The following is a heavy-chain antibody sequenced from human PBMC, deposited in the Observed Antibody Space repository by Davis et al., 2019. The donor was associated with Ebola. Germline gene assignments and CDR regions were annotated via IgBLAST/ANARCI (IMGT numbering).Heavy chain of an antibody. Sequence: HSQTLSLTCAISGDSVSSNSAAWNWIRQSPSRGLEWLGRTYYRSKWYNDYAVSVKSRITINPDTSKNQFSLQLNSVTPEDTAVYYCARDVAVDNWNYVFYWGQGTLVTVSS. D-gene: IGHD1-20*01. CDR3: ARDVAVDNWNYVFY. J-gene: IGHJ4*02. V-gene: IGHV6-1*01. CDR2: TYYRSKWYN. CDR1: GDSVSSNSAA.